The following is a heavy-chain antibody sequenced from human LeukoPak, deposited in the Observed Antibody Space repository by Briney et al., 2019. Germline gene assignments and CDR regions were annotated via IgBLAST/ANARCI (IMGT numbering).Heavy chain of an antibody. CDR2: IKSDGKT. J-gene: IGHJ1*01. V-gene: IGHV3-74*01. CDR3: ARAPSEIGGYYPEYFRH. CDR1: GFSFSSYW. Sequence: GGSLRLSCAASGFSFSSYWIHWVRQAPGKGLVWVSRIKSDGKTNYADSVKGRFTISRDNAKNTVSLQMNSLRAEDTGVYYCARAPSEIGGYYPEYFRHWGQGTLVTVSS. D-gene: IGHD3-22*01.